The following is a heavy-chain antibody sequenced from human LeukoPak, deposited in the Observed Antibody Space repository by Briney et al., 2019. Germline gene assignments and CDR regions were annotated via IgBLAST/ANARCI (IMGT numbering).Heavy chain of an antibody. Sequence: SKTLSLTCTVSDGSISSYYWSWIRQPPGKGLEWIGYISYSGSTSYNPSLKSRVTISVDTSKNQFSLNLSSVTAADTAVYYCARARSYYGDYTHLDYWGQGALVTVSS. D-gene: IGHD4-17*01. J-gene: IGHJ4*02. CDR2: ISYSGST. CDR1: DGSISSYY. CDR3: ARARSYYGDYTHLDY. V-gene: IGHV4-59*01.